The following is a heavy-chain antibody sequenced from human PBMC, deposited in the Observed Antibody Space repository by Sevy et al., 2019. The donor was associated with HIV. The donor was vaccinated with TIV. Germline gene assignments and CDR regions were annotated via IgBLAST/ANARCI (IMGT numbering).Heavy chain of an antibody. V-gene: IGHV1-69*06. J-gene: IGHJ3*02. Sequence: ASVKVSCKASGGTFSSYAISWVRQAPGQGLEWMGGIIPIFGTANYAQKFQGRVTITADKSTSTAYMELSSLRSEDTAVYYCARGIGIAVAETEAFDIWGLGTMVTVSS. CDR2: IIPIFGTA. CDR3: ARGIGIAVAETEAFDI. CDR1: GGTFSSYA. D-gene: IGHD6-19*01.